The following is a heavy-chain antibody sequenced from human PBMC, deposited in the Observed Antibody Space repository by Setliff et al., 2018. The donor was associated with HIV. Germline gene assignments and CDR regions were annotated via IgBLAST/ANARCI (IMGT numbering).Heavy chain of an antibody. CDR1: GFTFSNYA. CDR3: AKSGYCGSSTCRNYFYYMDV. CDR2: ISGSGIST. J-gene: IGHJ6*03. Sequence: PGGSLRLSCAASGFTFSNYAMRWVRQAPGKGLAWVSGISGSGISTYNADSVKGRFTISRDNSNNTLYLQMNSLRAEDTAVYYCAKSGYCGSSTCRNYFYYMDVWGKGTTVTVS. D-gene: IGHD2-2*01. V-gene: IGHV3-23*01.